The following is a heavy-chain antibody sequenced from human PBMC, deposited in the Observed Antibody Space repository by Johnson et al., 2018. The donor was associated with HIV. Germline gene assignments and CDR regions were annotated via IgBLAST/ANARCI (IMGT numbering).Heavy chain of an antibody. CDR3: AREGPSERAGFDI. V-gene: IGHV3-74*01. Sequence: VQLVESGGGLVQPGGSLRLSCAASGFAFNNYWMHWVRQAPGKGLVWVSRFNNDGNTTTYADSVKGRFTISRDNANNTLYLQMDSLRAEDTAVYYCAREGPSERAGFDIWGQGTMVTVSS. J-gene: IGHJ3*02. CDR2: FNNDGNTT. CDR1: GFAFNNYW.